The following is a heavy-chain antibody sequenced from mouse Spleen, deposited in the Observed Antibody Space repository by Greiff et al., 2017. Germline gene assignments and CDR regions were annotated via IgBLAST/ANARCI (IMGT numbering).Heavy chain of an antibody. CDR3: ARHMGLFDY. J-gene: IGHJ2*01. V-gene: IGHV5-9-3*01. CDR2: ISSGGGNT. Sequence: EVHLVESGGGLVKLGGSLKLSCAASGFTFSSYAMSWVRQTPEKRLEWVATISSGGGNTYYPDSVKGRFTISRDNAKNTLYLQMSSLKSEDTAMYYCARHMGLFDYWGQGTTLTVSS. D-gene: IGHD4-1*01. CDR1: GFTFSSYA.